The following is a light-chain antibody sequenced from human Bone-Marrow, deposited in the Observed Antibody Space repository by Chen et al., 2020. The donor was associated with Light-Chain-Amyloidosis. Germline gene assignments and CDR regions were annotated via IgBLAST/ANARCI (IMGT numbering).Light chain of an antibody. CDR3: QQYYSTPRT. CDR1: QSLLYSSNNKNY. CDR2: WAS. Sequence: DIVMTQSPDSLAVSLVERATINCKSSQSLLYSSNNKNYLAWYQQKPGQPPKLLISWASIRESGVPDRFSGSGAGTDFTLTISSLQAEDVAVYYCQQYYSTPRTFGQGTKVEIK. V-gene: IGKV4-1*01. J-gene: IGKJ1*01.